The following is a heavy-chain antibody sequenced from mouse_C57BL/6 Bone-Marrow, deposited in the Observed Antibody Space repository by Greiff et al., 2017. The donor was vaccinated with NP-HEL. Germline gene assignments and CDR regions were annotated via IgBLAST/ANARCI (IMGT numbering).Heavy chain of an antibody. CDR2: IYPGSGNT. CDR1: GYTFTDYY. J-gene: IGHJ3*01. CDR3: ARDCRGFAY. Sequence: VQLQQSGAELVRPGASVKLSCKASGYTFTDYYINWVKQRPGQGLEWIARIYPGSGNTYYNEKFKGKATLTAEKSSSTAYMQLSSLTSEDSAVYFCARDCRGFAYWGQGTLVTVSA. V-gene: IGHV1-76*01.